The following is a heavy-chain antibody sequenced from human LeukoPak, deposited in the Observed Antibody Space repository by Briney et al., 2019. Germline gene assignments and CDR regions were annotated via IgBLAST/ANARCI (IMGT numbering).Heavy chain of an antibody. Sequence: GGSLRLSCAASGFTFSSYGMHWVRQAPGKGLEWVAVISYDGGNKYYADSVTGRFTISRDNSKNTLFLQMNSLRAEDTALYYCAREPNQIYYYAMDVWGQGTTVTVSS. V-gene: IGHV3-30*03. CDR1: GFTFSSYG. CDR2: ISYDGGNK. CDR3: AREPNQIYYYAMDV. J-gene: IGHJ6*02.